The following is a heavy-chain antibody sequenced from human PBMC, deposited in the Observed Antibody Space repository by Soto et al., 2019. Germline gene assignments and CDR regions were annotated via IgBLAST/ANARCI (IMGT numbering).Heavy chain of an antibody. D-gene: IGHD3-22*01. J-gene: IGHJ6*02. CDR1: GGTPSNSA. V-gene: IGHV1-69*01. CDR3: PRGRKVVVGSRAYYGMDV. CDR2: IIPVFGIV. Sequence: QVQLVQSGAEVKKPGSSVRVSCKASGGTPSNSAFSWVRQAPGQGLEWMGGIIPVFGIVKYAQNLEGRVTITADESTKTAYMELSSLRYEDRAVYYCPRGRKVVVGSRAYYGMDVWGQGTTVTVSS.